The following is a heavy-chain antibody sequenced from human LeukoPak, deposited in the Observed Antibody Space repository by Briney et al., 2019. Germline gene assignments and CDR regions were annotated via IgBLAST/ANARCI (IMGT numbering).Heavy chain of an antibody. CDR1: GFTFSSYS. CDR3: ARDPGYYDGSRSSRDY. D-gene: IGHD3-22*01. J-gene: IGHJ4*02. CDR2: ISSSSSCI. V-gene: IGHV3-21*01. Sequence: GGSLRLSCAASGFTFSSYSMNWVRQAPGQGLEWVSSISSSSSCIYYADSVKGRFTISRDNAKNSLYLQMNSLRAEDTAVYYCARDPGYYDGSRSSRDYWGQGTLVTVSS.